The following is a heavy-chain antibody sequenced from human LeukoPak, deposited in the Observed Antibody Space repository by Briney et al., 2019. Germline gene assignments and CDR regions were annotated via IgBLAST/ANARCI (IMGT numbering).Heavy chain of an antibody. D-gene: IGHD3-9*01. CDR3: ARGDDILTGYSAFDY. Sequence: ASVKVSCKASGYTFTGYYMHWVRQPPGQGLEWMGWINPNSGGTTYAQKFQGWVTMTRDTSISTAYMELSRLRSDDTAVYYCARGDDILTGYSAFDYWGQGTLVTVSS. J-gene: IGHJ4*02. V-gene: IGHV1-2*04. CDR2: INPNSGGT. CDR1: GYTFTGYY.